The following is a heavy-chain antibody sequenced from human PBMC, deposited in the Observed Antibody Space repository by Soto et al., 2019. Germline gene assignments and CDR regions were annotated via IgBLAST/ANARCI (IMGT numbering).Heavy chain of an antibody. D-gene: IGHD2-2*01. CDR3: ARLGYCTTTTCYARTYSMDV. J-gene: IGHJ6*02. CDR2: IWYDGSNK. V-gene: IGHV3-33*03. Sequence: ESVGGVDQPGRSLRLSCAASGFIFSDYGMHWVRQAPGKGLEWVAVIWYDGSNKYYADSVKGRFTISRDNSKNMVYLQMNSLRAEDTAVYYCARLGYCTTTTCYARTYSMDVWGQGTTVTVSS. CDR1: GFIFSDYG.